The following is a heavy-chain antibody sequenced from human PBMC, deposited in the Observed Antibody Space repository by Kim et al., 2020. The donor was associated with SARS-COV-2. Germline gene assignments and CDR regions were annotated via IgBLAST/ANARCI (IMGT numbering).Heavy chain of an antibody. CDR3: ARQPTYYYDSSGYSAFDY. CDR2: INPSGGST. D-gene: IGHD3-22*01. CDR1: GYTFTSYY. Sequence: ASVKVSCKASGYTFTSYYMHWVRQAPGQGLEWMGIINPSGGSTSYAQKFQGRVTMTRDTSTSTVYMELSSLRSEDTAVYYCARQPTYYYDSSGYSAFDYWGQGTLVTVSS. J-gene: IGHJ4*02. V-gene: IGHV1-46*01.